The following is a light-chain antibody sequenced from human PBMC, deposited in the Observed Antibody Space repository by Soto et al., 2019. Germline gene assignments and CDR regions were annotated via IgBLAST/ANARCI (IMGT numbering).Light chain of an antibody. V-gene: IGKV1-39*01. CDR1: QSISSH. CDR3: QQTYNTPGT. J-gene: IGKJ4*01. CDR2: AGF. Sequence: DIQMTQSPSSLSASVGDRVTITCRASQSISSHLNWYRQKPGKAPELLIYAGFSLQSGVPSRFSGSGSGAYLTHTISSLQPEDFATYYCQQTYNTPGTFGGGTKVEIK.